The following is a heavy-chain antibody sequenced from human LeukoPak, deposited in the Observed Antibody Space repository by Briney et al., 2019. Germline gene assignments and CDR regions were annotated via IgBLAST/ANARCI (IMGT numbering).Heavy chain of an antibody. CDR1: GGSISSLY. V-gene: IGHV4-59*08. J-gene: IGHJ5*02. CDR2: IYYSGST. Sequence: PSETLSLTCTVAGGSISSLYWSWIRQPPGKGLEWIGYIYYSGSTNYHPARNSRVTISVDTTKNHFSLKLSSVTAADTAAYYCARAGSDIEVVPDWFDPWGQGTLVTVSS. D-gene: IGHD2-2*01. CDR3: ARAGSDIEVVPDWFDP.